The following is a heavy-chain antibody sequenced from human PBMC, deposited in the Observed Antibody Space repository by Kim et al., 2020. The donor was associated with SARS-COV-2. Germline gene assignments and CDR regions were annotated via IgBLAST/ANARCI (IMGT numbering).Heavy chain of an antibody. V-gene: IGHV3-21*01. CDR1: GFTFSSYS. CDR2: ISSSSSYI. Sequence: GGSLRLSCAASGFTFSSYSMNWVRQAPGKGLEWVSSISSSSSYIYYADSVKGRFTISRDNAKNSLYLQMNSLRAEDTAVYYCARAVSGYDKTPWIQLWLSDYYYGMDVWGQGTTVTVSS. J-gene: IGHJ6*02. D-gene: IGHD5-18*01. CDR3: ARAVSGYDKTPWIQLWLSDYYYGMDV.